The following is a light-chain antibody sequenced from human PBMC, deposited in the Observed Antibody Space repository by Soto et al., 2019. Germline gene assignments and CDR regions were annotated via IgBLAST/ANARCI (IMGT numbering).Light chain of an antibody. J-gene: IGLJ3*02. CDR1: SGSIASNY. CDR2: EDN. V-gene: IGLV6-57*04. Sequence: NFMLTQPHSVSESPGKTVTIPCTRSSGSIASNYVQWYQQRPGSAPTTVIIEDNQRPSGVPDRFSGSIDSSSNSASLTISGLKPEDEADYYCQSYDFSNWVFGGGTKLTVL. CDR3: QSYDFSNWV.